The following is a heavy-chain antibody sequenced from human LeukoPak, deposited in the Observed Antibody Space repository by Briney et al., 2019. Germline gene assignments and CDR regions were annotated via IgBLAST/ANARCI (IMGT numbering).Heavy chain of an antibody. CDR1: GFTLSSYS. D-gene: IGHD3-22*01. CDR3: ARSMYYYDSSGYSFDY. CDR2: ISSSSSYI. V-gene: IGHV3-21*01. J-gene: IGHJ4*02. Sequence: PGGSLRLSCAASGFTLSSYSMNWVRQAPGKGLEWVSSISSSSSYIYYADSVKGRFTISRDNAKNSLYLQMNSLRAEDTAVYYCARSMYYYDSSGYSFDYWGQGTLVTVSS.